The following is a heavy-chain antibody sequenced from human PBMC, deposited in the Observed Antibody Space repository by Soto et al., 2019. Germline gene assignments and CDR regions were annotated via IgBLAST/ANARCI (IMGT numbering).Heavy chain of an antibody. J-gene: IGHJ4*02. CDR3: ARDSSGWWGFDY. CDR2: IYWDDDK. D-gene: IGHD6-19*01. CDR1: GFSLSTSGVG. V-gene: IGHV2-5*02. Sequence: QITLKESGPTLVKPTQTLTLTCTFSGFSLSTSGVGVGWIRQPPGKALEWLALIYWDDDKRYNPSLKSRLTITKDTSKNQVVLTMTNMDPVDTATYYCARDSSGWWGFDYWGQGFMVTVSS.